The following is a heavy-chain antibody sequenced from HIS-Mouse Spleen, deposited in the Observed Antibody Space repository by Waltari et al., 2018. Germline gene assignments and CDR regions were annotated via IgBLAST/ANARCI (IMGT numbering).Heavy chain of an antibody. CDR1: GGSISSGGYY. J-gene: IGHJ5*02. D-gene: IGHD3-3*01. Sequence: QVQLQESGPGLVKPSQTLSLTCTVSGGSISSGGYYWSWIRQHPGKGLEWIRYIYYSGGTYSNPTLKGRVTISVDTSKNHVSLKLSSVTAADTAVYYCARSPYYDFWSGYSDNWFDPWGQGTLVTVSS. CDR3: ARSPYYDFWSGYSDNWFDP. CDR2: IYYSGGT. V-gene: IGHV4-31*03.